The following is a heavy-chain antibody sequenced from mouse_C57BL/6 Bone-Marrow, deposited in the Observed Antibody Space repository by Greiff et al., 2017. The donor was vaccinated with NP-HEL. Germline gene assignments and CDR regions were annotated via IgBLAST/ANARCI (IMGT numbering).Heavy chain of an antibody. Sequence: VQLQQSGPELVKPGASVKIPCKASGYTFTDYNMDWVKQSHGKSLEWIGDINPNNGGTIYNQKFKGKATLTVDKSSSTAYMELRSLTSEDTAVYYCARSHTTVVADWYFDVWGTGTTVTVSS. V-gene: IGHV1-18*01. CDR1: GYTFTDYN. CDR2: INPNNGGT. CDR3: ARSHTTVVADWYFDV. D-gene: IGHD1-1*01. J-gene: IGHJ1*03.